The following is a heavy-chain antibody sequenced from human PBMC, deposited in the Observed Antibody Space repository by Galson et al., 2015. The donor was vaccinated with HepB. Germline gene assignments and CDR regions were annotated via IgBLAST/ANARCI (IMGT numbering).Heavy chain of an antibody. CDR2: IYFSGNT. D-gene: IGHD2-2*01. CDR3: ATTYCSSTSCYLYAFDI. V-gene: IGHV4-59*08. J-gene: IGHJ3*02. Sequence: LSLTYTVSGGSISRHYWSWIRQPPGKGLEWIGYIYFSGNTNYNPSLKSRVTISVDTSKNQFSLKLTSVTAADTALYYCATTYCSSTSCYLYAFDIWGQGTMVTVSS. CDR1: GGSISRHY.